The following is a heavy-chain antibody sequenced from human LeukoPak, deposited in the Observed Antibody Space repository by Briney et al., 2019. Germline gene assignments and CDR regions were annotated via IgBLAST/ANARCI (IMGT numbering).Heavy chain of an antibody. CDR2: INSDGSGT. Sequence: GGSLRLSCAASGFTFSRYYMHWVRQAPGKGLVWVSRINSDGSGTTYADSVKGRFTVSRDNAKNTLYLQMNSLRVEDTAMYYCAREAISRVVVAAMYAFDIWGQGTMVTVSS. CDR3: AREAISRVVVAAMYAFDI. V-gene: IGHV3-74*01. J-gene: IGHJ3*02. D-gene: IGHD2-15*01. CDR1: GFTFSRYY.